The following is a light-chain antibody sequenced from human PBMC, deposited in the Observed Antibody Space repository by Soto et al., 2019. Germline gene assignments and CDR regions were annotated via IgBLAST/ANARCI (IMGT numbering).Light chain of an antibody. CDR1: RSNIGAGYD. V-gene: IGLV1-40*01. Sequence: QLVLTQPPSVSGAPGQRVTISCTGTRSNIGAGYDVHWYQQIPGTAPKLLIYRNHDRPSGVPDRFSGSKSGTSASLTITGLQAEDEADYYCQSYDNSLSGAWVFGGGTKLTVL. J-gene: IGLJ3*02. CDR3: QSYDNSLSGAWV. CDR2: RNH.